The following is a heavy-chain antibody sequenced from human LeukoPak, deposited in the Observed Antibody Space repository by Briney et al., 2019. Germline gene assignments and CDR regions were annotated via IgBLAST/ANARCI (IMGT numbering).Heavy chain of an antibody. CDR3: ARERGRDGYNYVDY. CDR2: IIPIFGTA. J-gene: IGHJ4*02. Sequence: SVKVSCKASGYTFTSYGISWVRQAPGQGLEWMGGIIPIFGTANYAQKFQGRVTITADKSTSTAYMELSSLRSEDTAVYYCARERGRDGYNYVDYWGQGTLVTVSS. D-gene: IGHD5-24*01. V-gene: IGHV1-69*06. CDR1: GYTFTSYG.